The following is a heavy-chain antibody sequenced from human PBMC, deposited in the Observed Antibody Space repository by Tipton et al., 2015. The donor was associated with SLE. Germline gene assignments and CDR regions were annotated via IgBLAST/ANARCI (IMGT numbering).Heavy chain of an antibody. V-gene: IGHV4-61*02. CDR2: IYTSGST. CDR3: ARVNIAAAGHFDY. J-gene: IGHJ4*02. Sequence: TLSLTCTVSGGSISSGSYYWSWIRQPAGKGLEWIGRIYTSGSTNYNPSLKSRVTISVDTSKNQFSLKLGSVTAADTAVYYCARVNIAAAGHFDYWGQGTLVTVSS. CDR1: GGSISSGSYY. D-gene: IGHD6-13*01.